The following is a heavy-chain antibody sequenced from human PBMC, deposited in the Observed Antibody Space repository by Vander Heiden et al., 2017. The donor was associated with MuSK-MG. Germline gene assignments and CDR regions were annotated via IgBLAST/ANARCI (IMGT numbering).Heavy chain of an antibody. CDR1: GYTFTSYD. V-gene: IGHV1-8*01. CDR3: ARRGIAARDFDY. D-gene: IGHD6-13*01. Sequence: QVQLVQSGAEVKKPGASVKVSCKASGYTFTSYDINWVRQATGQGREWMGWMKPNSGNTGYAQKFQGRVTMTRNTSIRTAYMEMRSMRSEDTAVYYCARRGIAARDFDYWGQGTMVTVYS. J-gene: IGHJ4*02. CDR2: MKPNSGNT.